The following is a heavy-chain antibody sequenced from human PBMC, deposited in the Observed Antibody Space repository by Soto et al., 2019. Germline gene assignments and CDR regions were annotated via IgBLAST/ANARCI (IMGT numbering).Heavy chain of an antibody. Sequence: QVQLVQSGAEVQKPGSSVKVSCKASGGTFSSYTISWVRQAPGQGLEWMGRIIPILGIANYAQKFQGRVTITADKSTSTAYMELSSLRSEDTAVYYCARWGEGTSIAVAGKVGDYWGQGTLVTVSS. CDR3: ARWGEGTSIAVAGKVGDY. V-gene: IGHV1-69*02. J-gene: IGHJ4*02. CDR1: GGTFSSYT. CDR2: IIPILGIA. D-gene: IGHD6-19*01.